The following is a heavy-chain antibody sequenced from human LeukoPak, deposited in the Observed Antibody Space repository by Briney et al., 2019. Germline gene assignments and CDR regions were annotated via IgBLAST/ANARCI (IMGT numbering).Heavy chain of an antibody. CDR1: GGTFSSYA. Sequence: SVKVSCTASGGTFSSYAISWVRQAPGQGLEWMGGIIPIFGTANYAQKFQGRVTITTDESTSTAYMELSSLRSEDTAVYYCALQLRWLQFHYMDAWGKGTTATVSS. V-gene: IGHV1-69*05. J-gene: IGHJ6*03. D-gene: IGHD5-24*01. CDR2: IIPIFGTA. CDR3: ALQLRWLQFHYMDA.